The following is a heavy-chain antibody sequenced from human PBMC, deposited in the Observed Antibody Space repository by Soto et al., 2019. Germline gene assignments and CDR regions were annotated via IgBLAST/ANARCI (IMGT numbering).Heavy chain of an antibody. CDR2: ISGSGGST. CDR1: GFTFSSYA. J-gene: IGHJ6*03. CDR3: AKGERLGDRYYYYMDV. D-gene: IGHD1-1*01. V-gene: IGHV3-23*01. Sequence: GGSLRLSCAASGFTFSSYAMSWVRQAPGKGLEWVSAISGSGGSTYYADSVKGRFTISRDNSKNTLYLQMNSLRAEDTAVYYCAKGERLGDRYYYYMDVWGKGTTVTVSS.